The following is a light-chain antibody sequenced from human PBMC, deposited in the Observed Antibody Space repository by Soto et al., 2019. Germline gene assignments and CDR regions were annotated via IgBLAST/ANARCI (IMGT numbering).Light chain of an antibody. CDR2: TTS. CDR1: QGINIY. Sequence: IQLTQSPSSLSASVGDRVTITCRASQGINIYLAWYQQKPGKAPRLLIYTTSTLQTGVPSRFSGSGSGTDFTLTISNLQPEDVATYSSQTHNAAPLTFGGGTKVDIK. J-gene: IGKJ4*01. V-gene: IGKV1-27*01. CDR3: QTHNAAPLT.